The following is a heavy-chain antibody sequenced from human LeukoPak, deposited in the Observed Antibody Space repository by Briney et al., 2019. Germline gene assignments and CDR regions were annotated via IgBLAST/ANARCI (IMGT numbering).Heavy chain of an antibody. CDR3: AHSGGKYYYYSSGYYNPFDY. J-gene: IGHJ4*02. D-gene: IGHD3-22*01. CDR2: IYWDDDK. V-gene: IGHV2-5*02. CDR1: GFSLSTSGVG. Sequence: NGSGPTLVNPTQTLTLTCTFSGFSLSTSGVGVGWIRQPPGKALEWLALIYWDDDKRYSPSLKSRLTITKDTSKNQVVLTMTNMDPVDTATYYCAHSGGKYYYYSSGYYNPFDYWAQGTLVTVSS.